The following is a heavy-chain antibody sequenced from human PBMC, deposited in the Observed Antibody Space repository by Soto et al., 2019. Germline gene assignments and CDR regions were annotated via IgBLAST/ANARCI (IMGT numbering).Heavy chain of an antibody. V-gene: IGHV2-5*02. D-gene: IGHD4-17*01. J-gene: IGHJ4*02. CDR3: AHSLAASTDGDSEPINSFDY. CDR2: IYWDDDK. Sequence: QITLKESGPTLVKPTQTLTLTCTFSGFSLSTSGVGVGWIRQPPGKALEWLALIYWDDDKRHSPSLKSRLTITKDNSKNQVVLTMTNMDPVDTATYYCAHSLAASTDGDSEPINSFDYWGQGTLVTVCS. CDR1: GFSLSTSGVG.